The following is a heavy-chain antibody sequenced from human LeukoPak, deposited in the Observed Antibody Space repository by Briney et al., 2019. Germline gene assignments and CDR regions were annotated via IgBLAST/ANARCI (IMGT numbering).Heavy chain of an antibody. CDR3: VRQPRVHTPDF. Sequence: GESLKISCEGSGYTFTNFWIGWVRQMPGKGLEWMGIVSPSDSDTRYSPSFQGQVTISADKSITTAYLQWSSLKASDTATYYCVRQPRVHTPDFWGQGTLVTVSS. D-gene: IGHD1-1*01. CDR1: GYTFTNFW. CDR2: VSPSDSDT. J-gene: IGHJ4*02. V-gene: IGHV5-51*01.